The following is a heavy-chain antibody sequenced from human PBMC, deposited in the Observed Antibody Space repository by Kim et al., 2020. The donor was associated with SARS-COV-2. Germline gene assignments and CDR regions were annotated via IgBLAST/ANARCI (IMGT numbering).Heavy chain of an antibody. CDR1: GFTFSVYT. Sequence: GGSLRLSCAVSGFTFSVYTMHWARHVPGKGLEWLAVFWPDGSISYYAEYVGGRFVVSRDNSKETLSLEMSGLREEDSPVFFCAKDRYVSGPYYYYGMDVWGQGTTVIVSS. CDR2: FWPDGSIS. CDR3: AKDRYVSGPYYYYGMDV. J-gene: IGHJ6*02. V-gene: IGHV3-30-3*02. D-gene: IGHD2-15*01.